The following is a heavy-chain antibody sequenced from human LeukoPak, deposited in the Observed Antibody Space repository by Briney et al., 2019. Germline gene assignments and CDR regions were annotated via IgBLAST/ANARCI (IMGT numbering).Heavy chain of an antibody. V-gene: IGHV1-3*01. J-gene: IGHJ5*02. CDR1: GYTFTSYA. CDR3: ARYQGFGSGRYPNWFDP. D-gene: IGHD3-10*01. CDR2: INAGNGNT. Sequence: ASVKVSCKASGYTFTSYAKHWVRQAPAQRLEWMGWINAGNGNTKTSQTFHGRVTITSDTSASTAYMELSSLRSEDTAVYYCARYQGFGSGRYPNWFDPWGQGPLVTVSS.